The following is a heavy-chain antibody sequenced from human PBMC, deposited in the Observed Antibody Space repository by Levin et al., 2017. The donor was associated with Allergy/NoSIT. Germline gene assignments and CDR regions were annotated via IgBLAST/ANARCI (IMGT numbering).Heavy chain of an antibody. D-gene: IGHD2-15*01. CDR3: AIGGCSGGSCYSRGY. V-gene: IGHV3-74*01. Sequence: SGGSLRLSCAASGFTFSSYWMHWVRQAPGKGLVWVSRITPDGSSTDYADSVKGRFTISRDNAKNTLYLQMNSLRAEDSAVYYCAIGGCSGGSCYSRGYWGQGTLVTVSS. J-gene: IGHJ4*02. CDR1: GFTFSSYW. CDR2: ITPDGSST.